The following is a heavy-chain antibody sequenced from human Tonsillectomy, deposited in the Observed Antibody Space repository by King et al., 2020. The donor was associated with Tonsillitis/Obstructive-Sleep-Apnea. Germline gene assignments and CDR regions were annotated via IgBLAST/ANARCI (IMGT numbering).Heavy chain of an antibody. CDR1: GFTFTSSA. V-gene: IGHV1-58*01. Sequence: QLVQSGPEVKKPGTSVKVSCKASGFTFTSSAVQWVRQARGQRLEWIGWIVVYSGNTNYAQKFQERVTITRDMSTSTAYMELSSLRSEDTAVYYCAAGSDFSGLDPWGQGTLVTVSS. J-gene: IGHJ5*02. CDR2: IVVYSGNT. D-gene: IGHD2-21*02. CDR3: AAGSDFSGLDP.